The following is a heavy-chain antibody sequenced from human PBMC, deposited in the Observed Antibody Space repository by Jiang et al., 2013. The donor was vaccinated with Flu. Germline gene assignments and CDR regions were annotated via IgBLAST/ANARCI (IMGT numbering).Heavy chain of an antibody. Sequence: INPSGGSTSYAQKFQGRVTMTRDTSTSTVYMELSSLRSEDTAVYYCARDGPISRGGCWGSGSSSAFDIWGQGTMVTVSS. CDR2: INPSGGST. CDR3: ARDGPISRGGCWGSGSSSAFDI. V-gene: IGHV1-46*01. D-gene: IGHD3-10*01. J-gene: IGHJ3*02.